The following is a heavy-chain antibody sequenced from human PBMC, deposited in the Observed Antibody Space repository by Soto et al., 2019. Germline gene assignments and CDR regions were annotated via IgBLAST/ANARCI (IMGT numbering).Heavy chain of an antibody. CDR3: ARSFDSSGYYYGYYFDY. Sequence: SVEVSCKXSGGTFSSYAISWVRQAPGQGLEWMGGIIPIFGTANYAQKFQGRVTITADESTSTAYMELSSLRSEDTAVYYCARSFDSSGYYYGYYFDYWGQGTLVTVS. V-gene: IGHV1-69*13. D-gene: IGHD3-22*01. CDR1: GGTFSSYA. J-gene: IGHJ4*02. CDR2: IIPIFGTA.